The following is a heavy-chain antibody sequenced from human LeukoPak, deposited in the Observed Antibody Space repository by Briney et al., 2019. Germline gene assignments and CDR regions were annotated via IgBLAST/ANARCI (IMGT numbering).Heavy chain of an antibody. Sequence: PGRSLRLSCAASGFTFSSYGMHWVRQAPGKGLEWVAVIWYDGSNKYNPDSVQGRFTISRDNSKNTLYLQVNSLRAEDTAVYYCARDRSMSGWYIDLWGRGTLVTVSS. CDR3: ARDRSMSGWYIDL. V-gene: IGHV3-33*01. J-gene: IGHJ2*01. CDR1: GFTFSSYG. CDR2: IWYDGSNK. D-gene: IGHD2/OR15-2a*01.